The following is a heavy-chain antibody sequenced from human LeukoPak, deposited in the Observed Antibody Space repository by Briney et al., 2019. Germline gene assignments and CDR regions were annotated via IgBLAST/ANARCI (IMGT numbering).Heavy chain of an antibody. V-gene: IGHV1-69*01. CDR3: ARVLCRDYDISGYIKCFAP. D-gene: IGHD3-22*01. Sequence: ASVKVSCKASGGTFSSYAISWVRQAPGQGLEWMGGIIPIFGTANYAQKFQGRVTITADESTSTAYMELSSLRSEDTAVYYCARVLCRDYDISGYIKCFAPGGQGTLVTASS. CDR1: GGTFSSYA. J-gene: IGHJ5*02. CDR2: IIPIFGTA.